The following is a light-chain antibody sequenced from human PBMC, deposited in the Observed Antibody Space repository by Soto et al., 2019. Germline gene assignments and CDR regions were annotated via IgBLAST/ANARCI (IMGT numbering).Light chain of an antibody. CDR1: QSVSSN. CDR2: DAS. CDR3: QQRCNWPPVT. Sequence: EIVMTQSPVTLSVSPGERATLSCRASQSVSSNLAWYQQKPGQAPRLLIFDASNRATGIPARFSGSGSGTDFTLTISSLEPEDFAIYYCQQRCNWPPVTFGGGTKVDI. V-gene: IGKV3-11*01. J-gene: IGKJ4*01.